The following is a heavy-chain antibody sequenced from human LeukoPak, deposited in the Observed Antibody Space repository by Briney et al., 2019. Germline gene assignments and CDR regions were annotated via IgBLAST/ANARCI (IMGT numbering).Heavy chain of an antibody. CDR1: GFTFDDYT. J-gene: IGHJ6*03. V-gene: IGHV3-43*01. CDR2: ISWDGGST. Sequence: GGSLRLSCAASGFTFDDYTMHWVRQAPGKGLEWVSLISWDGGSTYYADSVKGRFTISKDNSKNSLYLQMNSLRTEDTALFYCAKARWAITILGDMDVWGKGTTVTVSS. D-gene: IGHD3-3*01. CDR3: AKARWAITILGDMDV.